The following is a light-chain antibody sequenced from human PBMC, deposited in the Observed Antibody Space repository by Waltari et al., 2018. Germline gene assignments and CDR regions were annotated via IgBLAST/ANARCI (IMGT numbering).Light chain of an antibody. J-gene: IGKJ2*01. Sequence: DIEVTQSPSFLSASVGDRVTITCRASHTLNTWLAWYQQKPGKPPRVLIYKTSTFATGCPSSFSGSASGTECTVTNSRMQPDDCASYYWQHNNRYSTFGQGTKLEIK. CDR2: KTS. CDR3: QHNNRYST. V-gene: IGKV1-5*03. CDR1: HTLNTW.